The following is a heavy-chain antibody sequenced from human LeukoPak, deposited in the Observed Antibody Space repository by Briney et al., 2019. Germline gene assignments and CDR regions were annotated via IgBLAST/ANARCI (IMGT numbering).Heavy chain of an antibody. V-gene: IGHV4-59*12. D-gene: IGHD3-3*01. CDR1: GGPISSYY. CDR2: IYYSGST. CDR3: ARGGRRRNYDFWSGPYPGFDP. Sequence: SETLSLTCTVSGGPISSYYWSWIRQPPGKGLEWIWYIYYSGSTNYNPSLKSRVTISVDTSKNQFSLKLSSVTAADTAVYYCARGGRRRNYDFWSGPYPGFDPWGQGTLVTVSS. J-gene: IGHJ5*02.